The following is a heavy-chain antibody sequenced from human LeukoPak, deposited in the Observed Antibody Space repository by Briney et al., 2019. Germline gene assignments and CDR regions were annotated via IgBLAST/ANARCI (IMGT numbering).Heavy chain of an antibody. V-gene: IGHV3-43*01. D-gene: IGHD1-26*01. CDR1: GFTFSSYE. Sequence: GGSLRLSCAASGFTFSSYEMNWVRQAPGKGLEWVSLISWDGGSTYYADPVKGRFTISRDNSKNSLYLQMNSLRTEDTALYYCAKDISRDSGSYSPVFDYWGQGTLVTVSS. CDR2: ISWDGGST. J-gene: IGHJ4*02. CDR3: AKDISRDSGSYSPVFDY.